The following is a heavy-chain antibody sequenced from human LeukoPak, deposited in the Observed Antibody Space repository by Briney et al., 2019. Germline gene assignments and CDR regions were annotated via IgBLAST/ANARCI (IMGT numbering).Heavy chain of an antibody. D-gene: IGHD2-15*01. V-gene: IGHV3-23*01. CDR3: AKDPLVVQYSRQPNWFDP. CDR2: ISGSGGST. CDR1: GFTLSSYA. J-gene: IGHJ5*02. Sequence: PGGSLRLSCAASGFTLSSYATSWVRQAPGKGLEWVSAISGSGGSTYYADSVKGRFTISRDNSKNTLYLQMNSLRAEDTAVYYCAKDPLVVQYSRQPNWFDPWGQGTLVTVSS.